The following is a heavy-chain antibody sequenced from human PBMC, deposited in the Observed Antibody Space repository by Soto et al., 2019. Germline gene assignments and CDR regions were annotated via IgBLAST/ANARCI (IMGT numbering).Heavy chain of an antibody. CDR1: GFSLSTSGVG. Sequence: SGPTLVNPTQTLTLTCAFSGFSLSTSGVGVGWIRQPPGKALEWLALIYWDDDKRYSPSLKSRLTITKDTSKKQVVLTVTNMEPVDTATDYCAHRGSRWLQFYFDYWGHGTLVTVSS. V-gene: IGHV2-5*02. D-gene: IGHD5-12*01. J-gene: IGHJ4*01. CDR2: IYWDDDK. CDR3: AHRGSRWLQFYFDY.